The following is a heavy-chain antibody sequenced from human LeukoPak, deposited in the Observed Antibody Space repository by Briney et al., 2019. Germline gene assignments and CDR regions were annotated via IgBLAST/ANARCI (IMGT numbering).Heavy chain of an antibody. CDR1: GFTFSSYA. V-gene: IGHV3-23*01. CDR2: ISGSGTT. Sequence: PGGSLRLYCAASGFTFSSYAMSWVRQAPGKGLEWVSAISGSGTTYYADSVKGRFTISRDNSKNTLYLQMNSLRAEDTAVYYCAKDHCSGGSCYFDYWGQGTLVTVSS. J-gene: IGHJ4*02. CDR3: AKDHCSGGSCYFDY. D-gene: IGHD2-15*01.